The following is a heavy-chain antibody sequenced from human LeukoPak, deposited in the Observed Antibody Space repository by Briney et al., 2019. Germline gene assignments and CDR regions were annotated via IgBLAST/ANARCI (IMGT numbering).Heavy chain of an antibody. D-gene: IGHD3-22*01. CDR1: GFTFSSYE. Sequence: GGSLRLSCAASGFTFSSYEMNWVRQAPGKGLEWVSYISSSGSTIYYADSVKGRFTISRDNAKNSLYLQMNSLRAEDTAVYYCARASSPFNTYYYDSSGYYYGGIDYWGQGTLVTVSS. J-gene: IGHJ4*02. V-gene: IGHV3-48*03. CDR3: ARASSPFNTYYYDSSGYYYGGIDY. CDR2: ISSSGSTI.